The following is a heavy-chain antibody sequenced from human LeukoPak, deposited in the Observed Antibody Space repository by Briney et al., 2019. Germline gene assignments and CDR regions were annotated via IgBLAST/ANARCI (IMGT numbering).Heavy chain of an antibody. J-gene: IGHJ4*02. V-gene: IGHV3-23*01. Sequence: GGSLRLSCAASGFTFSSYAMSWVRQAPGKGLEWVSAIRGSDSSTYYADSVKGRFTISRDNSKNTLYLQMNSLRVQGTAVYYCAKGLGAAGGKFDCWGQGTLVTVSS. CDR3: AKGLGAAGGKFDC. D-gene: IGHD6-13*01. CDR2: IRGSDSST. CDR1: GFTFSSYA.